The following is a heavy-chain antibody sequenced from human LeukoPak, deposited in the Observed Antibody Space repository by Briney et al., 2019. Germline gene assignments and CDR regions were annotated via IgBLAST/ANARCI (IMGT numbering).Heavy chain of an antibody. CDR2: ISYDGSNK. Sequence: GGSLRLSCAASGFIFSSYGMHWVRQAPGKGLEWVEVISYDGSNKYYADSVKGRFTISRDNSKNSLYLQMNSLRAEDTALYYCAKDIGSGMATSYFDYWGQGTLVTVSS. V-gene: IGHV3-30*18. CDR1: GFIFSSYG. D-gene: IGHD5-24*01. J-gene: IGHJ4*02. CDR3: AKDIGSGMATSYFDY.